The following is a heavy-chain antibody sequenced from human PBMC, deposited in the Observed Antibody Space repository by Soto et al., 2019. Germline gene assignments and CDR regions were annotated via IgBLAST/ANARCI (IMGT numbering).Heavy chain of an antibody. CDR1: GDTFSSYA. CDR2: ISPTFGRT. CDR3: ARDPLSSFAMDV. D-gene: IGHD3-10*02. J-gene: IGHJ6*02. Sequence: QVQLVQSGAEVKKPGSSVKVSCKASGDTFSSYAISWVRQAPGKGLEWMGKISPTFGRTNYAQKFQGRLSISADDSTSTAYMELTSLESEDTAVYYCARDPLSSFAMDVWGQGPTVTVAS. V-gene: IGHV1-69*18.